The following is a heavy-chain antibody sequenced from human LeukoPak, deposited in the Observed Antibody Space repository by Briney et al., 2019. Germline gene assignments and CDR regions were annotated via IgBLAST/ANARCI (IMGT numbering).Heavy chain of an antibody. CDR2: ISYDGSNK. J-gene: IGHJ4*02. CDR1: GFTFSSYA. Sequence: PGRSLRLSCAASGFTFSSYAMHWVRQAPGKGLEWVAVISYDGSNKYYADSVKGRFTISRDNSKNTLYLQMNSLRAEDTAVYYCARGLGYCSGGGCYSHFAFDYWGQGTLVTVSS. CDR3: ARGLGYCSGGGCYSHFAFDY. V-gene: IGHV3-30-3*01. D-gene: IGHD2-15*01.